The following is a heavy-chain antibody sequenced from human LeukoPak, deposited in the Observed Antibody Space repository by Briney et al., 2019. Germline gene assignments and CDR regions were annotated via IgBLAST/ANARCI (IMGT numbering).Heavy chain of an antibody. D-gene: IGHD6-13*01. Sequence: GGSLRLSCAASGFTFSSYSMNWVRQAPGKGLEWVSYISSSSSTIYYADSVKGRFTISRDNAKNSLYLQMNSLRAEDTAVYYCARDSHSSSWLFDYWGQGTLVTVS. CDR2: ISSSSSTI. J-gene: IGHJ4*02. CDR3: ARDSHSSSWLFDY. V-gene: IGHV3-48*04. CDR1: GFTFSSYS.